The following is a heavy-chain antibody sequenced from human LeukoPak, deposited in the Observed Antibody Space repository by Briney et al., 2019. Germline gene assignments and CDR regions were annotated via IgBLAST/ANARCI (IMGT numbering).Heavy chain of an antibody. Sequence: ASVKVSCKASGYTFTSYDINWLRQATGQGLEWMGWMNPNSGNTGYAQRFQGRVTMTRNTSISTAYMEVSSLRSDDTAVYYCARGRGSDIWFDPWGQGTLVTVSS. J-gene: IGHJ5*02. CDR3: ARGRGSDIWFDP. CDR2: MNPNSGNT. D-gene: IGHD3-16*01. CDR1: GYTFTSYD. V-gene: IGHV1-8*01.